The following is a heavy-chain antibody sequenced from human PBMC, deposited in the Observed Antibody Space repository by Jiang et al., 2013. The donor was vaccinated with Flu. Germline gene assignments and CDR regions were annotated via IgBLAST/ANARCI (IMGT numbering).Heavy chain of an antibody. J-gene: IGHJ4*02. CDR2: STLTVVA. V-gene: IGHV1-2*02. Sequence: WVRQALARALSGWDGSTLTVVAQTNAQKFQGRVTMTRDTSISTAYMELSRLRSDDTAVYYCARISPPTTTVTPEFDYWGQGTLVTVSS. D-gene: IGHD4-17*01. CDR3: ARISPPTTTVTPEFDY.